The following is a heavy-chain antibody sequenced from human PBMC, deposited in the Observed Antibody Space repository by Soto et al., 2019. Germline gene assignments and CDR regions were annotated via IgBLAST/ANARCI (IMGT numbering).Heavy chain of an antibody. D-gene: IGHD2-15*01. CDR2: IYYSGDT. Sequence: SETLSLTCTVSGGSINSGAHYWSWLRQHPGKGLEWIGYIYYSGDTQYNPSLKSRVTISVDRSKNQFSLKLSSVTAADTAVYYCARGQVVAAQHWGQGTLVTVSS. J-gene: IGHJ4*02. CDR3: ARGQVVAAQH. CDR1: GGSINSGAHY. V-gene: IGHV4-30-4*08.